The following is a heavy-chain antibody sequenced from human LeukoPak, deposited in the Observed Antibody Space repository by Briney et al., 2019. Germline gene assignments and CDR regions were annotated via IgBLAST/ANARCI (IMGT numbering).Heavy chain of an antibody. J-gene: IGHJ4*02. D-gene: IGHD2-2*01. CDR2: ISAYNGNT. V-gene: IGHV1-18*01. CDR1: GYTFTSYG. CDR3: ARDLDCSSTSCYDY. Sequence: GASVTVSCKASGYTFTSYGISWVRQAPGQGLEWMGWISAYNGNTNYAQKLQGRVTMTTDTSASTAYMELRSLRSDDTAVYYCARDLDCSSTSCYDYWGQGTLVTVSS.